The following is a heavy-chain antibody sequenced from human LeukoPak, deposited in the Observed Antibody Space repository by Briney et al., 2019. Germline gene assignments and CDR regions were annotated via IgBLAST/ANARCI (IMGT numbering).Heavy chain of an antibody. V-gene: IGHV5-51*01. CDR1: GYSFTSYW. J-gene: IGHJ4*02. Sequence: GESLKISCKGSGYSFTSYWIGWARQMPGKGLEWMGIIYPGDSDTRYSPSFQGQVTISAGKSISTAYLQWSSLKASDTAMYFCARHSGCDGYYFDYWGQGTLVTVSS. CDR2: IYPGDSDT. CDR3: ARHSGCDGYYFDY. D-gene: IGHD3-22*01.